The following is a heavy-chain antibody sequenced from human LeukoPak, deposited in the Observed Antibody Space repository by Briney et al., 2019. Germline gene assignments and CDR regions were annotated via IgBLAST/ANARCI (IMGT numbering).Heavy chain of an antibody. D-gene: IGHD1-26*01. CDR2: ISGSGGST. V-gene: IGHV3-23*01. CDR3: AKALGGTYYDAFDI. Sequence: PGGSLRLSCAASGFTFSSYAMGWVRQAPGKGLEWVSTISGSGGSTYYADSVKGRFTISRDNSKNTLYLHMNSLRAEDTAVYYCAKALGGTYYDAFDIWGQGTMVTVSS. J-gene: IGHJ3*02. CDR1: GFTFSSYA.